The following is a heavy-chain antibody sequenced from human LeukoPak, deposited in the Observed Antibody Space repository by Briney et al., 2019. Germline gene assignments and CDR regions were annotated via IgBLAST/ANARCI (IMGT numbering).Heavy chain of an antibody. V-gene: IGHV4-39*07. CDR3: ASDLPFNSYYYDSSGYYLADY. CDR2: IYHSGST. D-gene: IGHD3-22*01. Sequence: SETLSLTCTVSGGSISSGGYYWSWIRQPPGKGLEWIGSIYHSGSTYYNPSLKSRVTISVDTSKNQFSLKLSSVTAADTAVYYCASDLPFNSYYYDSSGYYLADYWGQGTLVTVSS. J-gene: IGHJ4*02. CDR1: GGSISSGGYY.